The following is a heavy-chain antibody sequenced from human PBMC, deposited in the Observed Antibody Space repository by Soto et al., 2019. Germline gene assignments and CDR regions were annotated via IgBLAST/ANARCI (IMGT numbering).Heavy chain of an antibody. CDR2: INPLGFST. Sequence: QVQLVQSGAEVKKPGASVKVSCKASGYTFTSYNMHWVRQAPGQGLERVGMINPLGFSTTYAQKFRDRVTMTRDTSTSTSYMELTNLRSDDTSVYYCARAAGRLGELYWCDPWGQGTLVTVSP. CDR3: ARAAGRLGELYWCDP. CDR1: GYTFTSYN. V-gene: IGHV1-46*01. D-gene: IGHD1-7*01. J-gene: IGHJ5*02.